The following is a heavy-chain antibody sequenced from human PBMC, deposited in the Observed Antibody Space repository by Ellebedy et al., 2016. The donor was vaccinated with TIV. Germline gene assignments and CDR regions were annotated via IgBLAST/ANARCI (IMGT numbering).Heavy chain of an antibody. J-gene: IGHJ6*03. V-gene: IGHV3-30*04. Sequence: GESLKISCAASGFTFSSYAMHWVRQAPGKGLEWVAIISYEGSDKYYADSVKGRFTISRDNSKNTLYLQMNSRRAEDTAVYYCARSIDNPYYYYYMDVWGTGTTVTVSS. CDR3: ARSIDNPYYYYYMDV. CDR2: ISYEGSDK. D-gene: IGHD6-6*01. CDR1: GFTFSSYA.